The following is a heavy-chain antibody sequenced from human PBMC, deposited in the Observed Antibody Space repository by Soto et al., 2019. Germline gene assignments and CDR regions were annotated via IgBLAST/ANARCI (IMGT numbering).Heavy chain of an antibody. D-gene: IGHD5-18*01. CDR1: GFTFSSYA. CDR3: AKERGYSYGSSLFHFDY. V-gene: IGHV3-23*01. Sequence: EVQLLESGGGLVQPGGSLRLSCAASGFTFSSYAMSWVRQAPGKGLEWVSAISGSGGSTYYADSVKGRFTISRDNSKNTLYLQMNSLRAEDTAVYYCAKERGYSYGSSLFHFDYWGQGTLVTVSS. CDR2: ISGSGGST. J-gene: IGHJ4*02.